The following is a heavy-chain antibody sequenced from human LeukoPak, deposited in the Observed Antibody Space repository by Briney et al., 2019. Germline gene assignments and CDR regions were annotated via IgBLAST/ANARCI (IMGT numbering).Heavy chain of an antibody. CDR2: MNPNSGNT. D-gene: IGHD3-16*02. Sequence: ASVKVSCKASGYTFTCYDINWVRRATGQGLEWMGWMNPNSGNTGYAQKFQGRVTMTRNTSISTAYMELSSLRSEDTAVYYCARGRDDYIWGSYRYDAFDIWGQGTMVTVSS. CDR1: GYTFTCYD. CDR3: ARGRDDYIWGSYRYDAFDI. V-gene: IGHV1-8*01. J-gene: IGHJ3*02.